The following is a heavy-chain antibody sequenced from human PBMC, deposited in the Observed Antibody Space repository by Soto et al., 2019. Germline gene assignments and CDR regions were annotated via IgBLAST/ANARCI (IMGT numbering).Heavy chain of an antibody. J-gene: IGHJ4*02. Sequence: SVKVSGKASGGTFSSYAISWVRQAPGQGLEWMGGIIPIFGTANYAQKFQGRVTITADESTSTSYMELSSLRSEDTAVYYCASLVSGNLDYWGQGTLVTVSS. CDR2: IIPIFGTA. CDR1: GGTFSSYA. V-gene: IGHV1-69*13. CDR3: ASLVSGNLDY. D-gene: IGHD6-25*01.